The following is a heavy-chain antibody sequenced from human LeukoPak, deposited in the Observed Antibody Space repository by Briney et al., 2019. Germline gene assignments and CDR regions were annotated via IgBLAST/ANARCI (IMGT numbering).Heavy chain of an antibody. D-gene: IGHD2-2*01. CDR3: AKGGGYCSSTSCSSGY. CDR1: GFTFSSYG. J-gene: IGHJ4*02. V-gene: IGHV3-30*18. Sequence: GGSLRLSCAASGFTFSSYGMHRVRQAPGKGLEWVAVISYDGSNKYYADSVKGRFTISRDNSKNTLYLQMNSLRAEDTAVYYCAKGGGYCSSTSCSSGYWGQGTLVTVSS. CDR2: ISYDGSNK.